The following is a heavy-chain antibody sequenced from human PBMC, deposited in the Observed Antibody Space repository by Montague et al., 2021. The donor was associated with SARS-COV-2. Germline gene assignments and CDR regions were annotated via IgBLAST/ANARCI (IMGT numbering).Heavy chain of an antibody. CDR1: GDSVSSNSAA. CDR2: TYYRSRWFN. CDR3: ARATEWRGYYYYYYIDV. D-gene: IGHD1-14*01. Sequence: CAISGDSVSSNSAAWNWIRLSPSRGLEWLGRTYYRSRWFNDYAVSIRSRITINPDTSKNQFSLQLNFVTPEDTAVYYCARATEWRGYYYYYYIDVWGKGTTVTVSS. V-gene: IGHV6-1*01. J-gene: IGHJ6*03.